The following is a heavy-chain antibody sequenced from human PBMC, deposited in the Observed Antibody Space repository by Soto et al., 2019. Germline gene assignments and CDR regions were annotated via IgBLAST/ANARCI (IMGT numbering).Heavy chain of an antibody. D-gene: IGHD1-26*01. CDR3: ARVAVVGANVGADAFES. J-gene: IGHJ3*02. Sequence: VQLVQSEADVEKPGASVTVSCKTSGYTFTANYIHWVRQAPGQGLEWMGWINTNNGGTHFAQKFQDCVTLTRDKSVSTAHSERRRLHSDDTGMCYWARVAVVGANVGADAFESWGQGTMVSVSS. CDR1: GYTFTANY. CDR2: INTNNGGT. V-gene: IGHV1-2*04.